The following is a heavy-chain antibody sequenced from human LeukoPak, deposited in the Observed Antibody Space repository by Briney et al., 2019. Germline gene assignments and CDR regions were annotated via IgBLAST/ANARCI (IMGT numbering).Heavy chain of an antibody. CDR2: ITGTGGR. CDR3: AKDYCRDGNCPFPFLDS. D-gene: IGHD2-15*01. J-gene: IGHJ4*02. CDR1: GFTVSSNY. V-gene: IGHV3-53*01. Sequence: GGSLRLSCAASGFTVSSNYMSWVRQAPGKGLEWVSIITGTGGRYYGDSVKGRFILSRDNSKNTVYMQMSSLRAEDTATYYCAKDYCRDGNCPFPFLDSWGQGTLVTVSS.